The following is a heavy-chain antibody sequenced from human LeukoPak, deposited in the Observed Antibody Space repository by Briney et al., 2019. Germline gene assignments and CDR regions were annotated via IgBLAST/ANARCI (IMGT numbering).Heavy chain of an antibody. CDR3: ARGGEWELRFRVWGSPPDAFDI. Sequence: SETLSLTCAVYGGSFSDYYWSWIRQPPGKGLEWIGEINHSGSTNYNPSLKSRVTISVDTSKNQFSLKLSSVTAADTAVYYCARGGEWELRFRVWGSPPDAFDIWGKGTMVTVSS. J-gene: IGHJ3*02. V-gene: IGHV4-34*01. CDR2: INHSGST. D-gene: IGHD3-16*01. CDR1: GGSFSDYY.